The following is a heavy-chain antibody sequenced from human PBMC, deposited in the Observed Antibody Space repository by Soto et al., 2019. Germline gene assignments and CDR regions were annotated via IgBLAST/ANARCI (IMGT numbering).Heavy chain of an antibody. CDR2: IYRDGRT. Sequence: EMQLVESGGGLVQPGGSLRLSCAASGFTVINTYLSWVRQAPGKGLEWVSVIYRDGRTYYADSVKGRFTISRDHFKNTIYLQMNSLRAEDTAVYYCTRDSVDSPVFDYWGQGTLVTVSS. J-gene: IGHJ4*02. CDR3: TRDSVDSPVFDY. CDR1: GFTVINTY. D-gene: IGHD2-15*01. V-gene: IGHV3-66*01.